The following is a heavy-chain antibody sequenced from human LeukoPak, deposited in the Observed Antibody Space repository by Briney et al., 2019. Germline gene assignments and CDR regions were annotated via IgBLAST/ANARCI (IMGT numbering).Heavy chain of an antibody. D-gene: IGHD4-17*01. J-gene: IGHJ5*02. Sequence: PSETLSLTCTVSGGSISSGGYYWSWIRQHPGKGLEWIGYIYYSGSTYYNPSLKSRVTISVDTSKYQFSLKLSSVTAADTAVYYCARAKTIMTTVTTGWFDPWGQGTLVTVSS. CDR3: ARAKTIMTTVTTGWFDP. CDR2: IYYSGST. CDR1: GGSISSGGYY. V-gene: IGHV4-31*03.